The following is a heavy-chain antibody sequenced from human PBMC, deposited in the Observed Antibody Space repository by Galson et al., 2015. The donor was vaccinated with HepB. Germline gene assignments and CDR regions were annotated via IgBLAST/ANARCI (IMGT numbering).Heavy chain of an antibody. CDR3: ARPNSYTTEEFDP. Sequence: ETLSLTCTVSGDSISSGSHYWGWIRQPPGKGLEWIGSIYYTGTTYYNPSLRSRDTISVDTSKNQFSLKLTSVTAADTAVYYCARPNSYTTEEFDPWGQGTLVTVSS. CDR2: IYYTGTT. D-gene: IGHD3-16*01. V-gene: IGHV4-39*01. CDR1: GDSISSGSHY. J-gene: IGHJ5*02.